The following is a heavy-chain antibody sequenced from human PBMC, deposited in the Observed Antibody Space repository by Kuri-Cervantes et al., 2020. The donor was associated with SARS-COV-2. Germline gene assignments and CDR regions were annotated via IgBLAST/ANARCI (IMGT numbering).Heavy chain of an antibody. J-gene: IGHJ6*02. Sequence: SVKVSCKATGGTFISYAFSWVRQAPGQGPEWMGGIIPIFGTANYAQKFQGRVTITADESTSTAYMELSSLRSEDTAVYYCARGRVYYDFWSGRPQAYYYYGMDVWGQGTTVTVSS. CDR3: ARGRVYYDFWSGRPQAYYYYGMDV. CDR1: GGTFISYA. D-gene: IGHD3-3*01. V-gene: IGHV1-69*13. CDR2: IIPIFGTA.